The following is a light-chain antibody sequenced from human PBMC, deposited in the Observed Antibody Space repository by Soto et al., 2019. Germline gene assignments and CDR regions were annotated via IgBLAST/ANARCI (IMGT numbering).Light chain of an antibody. CDR1: QSLDRDY. V-gene: IGKV1-5*03. J-gene: IGKJ1*01. Sequence: IQMTQSPSTLSASLGDRVTMTCRASQSLDRDYLAWYQQKPGKAPKLLIYKASTLESGVPSRFSGGGSGTAFSLTINNLQSDDFATYYCHQYDSYPRTFGQGTKVDIK. CDR2: KAS. CDR3: HQYDSYPRT.